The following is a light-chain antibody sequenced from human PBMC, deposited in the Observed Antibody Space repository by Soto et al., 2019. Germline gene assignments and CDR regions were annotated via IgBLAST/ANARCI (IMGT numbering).Light chain of an antibody. CDR3: MQALQAPFT. CDR2: SGS. Sequence: EIVMTQSPLSLPVTPGEPASISCKSSQSLLHSNGYNYLDWYLQKPGQSPQLLICSGSNRASGVPDRFSASGSGTDFTLKISRVEAEDVAVYYCMQALQAPFTFGPGTKVDIK. J-gene: IGKJ3*01. V-gene: IGKV2-28*01. CDR1: QSLLHSNGYNY.